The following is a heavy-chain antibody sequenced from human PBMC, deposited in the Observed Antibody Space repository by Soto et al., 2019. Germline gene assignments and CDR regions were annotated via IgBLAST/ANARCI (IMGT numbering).Heavy chain of an antibody. Sequence: GGSLRLSCAASGFTFSSYDMHWVRQATGKGLEWVSAIGTAGDTYYPGSVKGRFTISRENAKNSLYLQMNSLRAGDTAVYYCARARFVAIFGVFTVLYAFDIWGQGTMVTVSS. CDR3: ARARFVAIFGVFTVLYAFDI. D-gene: IGHD3-3*01. CDR1: GFTFSSYD. J-gene: IGHJ3*02. CDR2: IGTAGDT. V-gene: IGHV3-13*01.